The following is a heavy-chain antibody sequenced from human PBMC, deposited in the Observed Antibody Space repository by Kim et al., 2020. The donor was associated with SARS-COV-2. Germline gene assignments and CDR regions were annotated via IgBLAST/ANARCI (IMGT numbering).Heavy chain of an antibody. V-gene: IGHV3-15*01. CDR3: TTHSSSWYPPFDY. Sequence: GGSLRLSCAASGFTFSNAWMSWVRQAPGKGLEWVGRIKSKTDGGTTDYAAPVKGRFTISRDDSKNTLYLQMNSLKTEDTAVYYCTTHSSSWYPPFDYWGQGTLVTVSS. D-gene: IGHD6-13*01. CDR1: GFTFSNAW. CDR2: IKSKTDGGTT. J-gene: IGHJ4*02.